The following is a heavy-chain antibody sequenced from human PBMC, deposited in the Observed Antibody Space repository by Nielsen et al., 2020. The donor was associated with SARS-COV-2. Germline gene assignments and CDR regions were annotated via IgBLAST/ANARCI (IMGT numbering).Heavy chain of an antibody. CDR3: AGHPTRVRDTMGRGPPFYYSFPMDV. J-gene: IGHJ6*02. V-gene: IGHV1-69*10. CDR1: GGSFSSYA. CDR2: IIPVLRTP. Sequence: SVKVSCKASGGSFSSYAVSWVRQAPGQGLEWMGGIIPVLRTPNYAQNLQDRVTITADKSTNTVYLEVRNLRSEDTAVYYCAGHPTRVRDTMGRGPPFYYSFPMDVWGQGATVAVSS. D-gene: IGHD3-10*01.